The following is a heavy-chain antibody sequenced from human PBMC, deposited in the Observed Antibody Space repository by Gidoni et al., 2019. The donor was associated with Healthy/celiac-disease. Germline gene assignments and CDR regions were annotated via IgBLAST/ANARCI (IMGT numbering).Heavy chain of an antibody. CDR3: ARGAGVAVAGSPYYYYGMDV. D-gene: IGHD6-19*01. J-gene: IGHJ6*02. CDR2: IYSSGRT. V-gene: IGHV4-59*01. Sequence: QVQLQQSGPGPVKPSATLSLTCTVSGASISSYYWSWIRQPPGKGLGWIGYIYSSGRTNYTPSLKSRVTISVDTSKNQFSLKLSSVTAADTAVYYCARGAGVAVAGSPYYYYGMDVWGQGTTVTVSS. CDR1: GASISSYY.